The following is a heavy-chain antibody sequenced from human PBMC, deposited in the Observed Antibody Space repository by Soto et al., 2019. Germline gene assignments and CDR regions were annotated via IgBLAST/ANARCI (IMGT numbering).Heavy chain of an antibody. CDR1: GYTFTSYD. D-gene: IGHD4-17*01. CDR3: ARGDSTVTDYYYMDV. V-gene: IGHV1-8*01. J-gene: IGHJ6*03. CDR2: MNPNSGNT. Sequence: ASVKVSCKASGYTFTSYDINWVRQATGQGLEWMGWMNPNSGNTGYAQKIQGRDTMTRNTSISTAYKELSSLRSEDTAVYYCARGDSTVTDYYYMDVWGKGTTVTVSS.